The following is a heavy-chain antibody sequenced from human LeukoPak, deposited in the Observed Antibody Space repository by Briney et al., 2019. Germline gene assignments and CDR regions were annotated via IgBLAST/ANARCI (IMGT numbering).Heavy chain of an antibody. Sequence: ASVKVSCKASGGTFSSYAISWVRQAPGQGLEWMGIINPRDDSTSYAQKFQGRVTMTRDTSTSTVYMELSSLRSEDTAVYYRGRVIPARGYYFDYWGPGTLVTVSS. D-gene: IGHD3-10*01. CDR2: INPRDDST. CDR3: GRVIPARGYYFDY. J-gene: IGHJ4*02. V-gene: IGHV1-46*01. CDR1: GGTFSSYA.